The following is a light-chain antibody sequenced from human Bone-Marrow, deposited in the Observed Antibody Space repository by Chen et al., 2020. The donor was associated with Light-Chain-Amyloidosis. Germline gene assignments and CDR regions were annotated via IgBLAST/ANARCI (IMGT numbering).Light chain of an antibody. CDR1: DLPTKY. V-gene: IGLV3-25*03. CDR3: QLADSSVTYEVI. CDR2: RDT. Sequence: SYELTQPPSVSVSPGQTARITCSGDDLPTKYAYCYQQKPGQAPVLVIHRDTERPSGISERFAGSSTGTTATLTSSGVQAEDETDYHCQLADSSVTYEVIFGGGTKRTDL. J-gene: IGLJ2*01.